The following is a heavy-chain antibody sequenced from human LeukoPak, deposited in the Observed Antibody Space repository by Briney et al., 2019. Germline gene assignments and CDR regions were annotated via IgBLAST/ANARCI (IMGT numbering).Heavy chain of an antibody. V-gene: IGHV4-34*01. CDR3: ARGRLQLWSFPLPYNHYAIDV. D-gene: IGHD5-18*01. CDR2: SNHFGST. CDR1: GESFSGYF. Sequence: SETLPLTCAVSGESFSGYFWTWIRQPPGKELEWIGESNHFGSTDYNPSLKSRVTISVDTSKKQFSLNVRSVTDADTAVYFCARGRLQLWSFPLPYNHYAIDVWGQGTTVTVSS. J-gene: IGHJ6*02.